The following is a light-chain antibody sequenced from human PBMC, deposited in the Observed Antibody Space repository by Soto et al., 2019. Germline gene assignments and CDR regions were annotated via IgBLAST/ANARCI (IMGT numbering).Light chain of an antibody. CDR2: AAS. J-gene: IGKJ5*01. CDR3: QQSYSTPIT. V-gene: IGKV1-8*01. Sequence: AIRMTQSPSSLSASTGDRVTISCRASQGISSYLAWYQKKPGKAPKLLIYAASTLQSGVPSRFSGSGSGTDFTLTISSLQPEDVATYFCQQSYSTPITFGQGTRLE. CDR1: QGISSY.